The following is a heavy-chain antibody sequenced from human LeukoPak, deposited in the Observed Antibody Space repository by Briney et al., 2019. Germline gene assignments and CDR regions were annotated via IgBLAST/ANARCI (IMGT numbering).Heavy chain of an antibody. CDR2: IYYSGST. CDR3: ARRGQYNSSGYWGIFDY. Sequence: SETLSLTCTVSGGSISSSSYYWGWIRQPPGKGLEWIGSIYYSGSTYYNPSLKSRVTISVDTSKNQFSLKLSSVTAADTAVYYCARRGQYNSSGYWGIFDYWGQGTLVTVSS. J-gene: IGHJ4*02. CDR1: GGSISSSSYY. V-gene: IGHV4-39*07. D-gene: IGHD3-22*01.